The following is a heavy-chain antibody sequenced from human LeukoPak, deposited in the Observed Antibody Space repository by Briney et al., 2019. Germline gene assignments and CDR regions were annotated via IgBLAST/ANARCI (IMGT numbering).Heavy chain of an antibody. CDR2: IIPIFGTA. CDR1: GGTFSSYA. J-gene: IGHJ5*02. Sequence: ASVKVSCKASGGTFSSYAISWVRQAPGQGLEWKGGIIPIFGTAHYAQKFQGRVTITADESTSTAYMELSSLRSEDTAVYYCARAPNFNPGYCSSTSCYNNWFDPWGQGTLVTVSS. V-gene: IGHV1-69*13. CDR3: ARAPNFNPGYCSSTSCYNNWFDP. D-gene: IGHD2-2*02.